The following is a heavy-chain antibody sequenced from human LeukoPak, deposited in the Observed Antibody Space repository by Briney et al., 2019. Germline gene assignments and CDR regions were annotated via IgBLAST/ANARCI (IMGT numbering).Heavy chain of an antibody. J-gene: IGHJ3*02. CDR3: ARAAIAAAGIMDAFDI. CDR1: GGSFSGYY. V-gene: IGHV4-34*01. CDR2: INHSGST. D-gene: IGHD6-13*01. Sequence: PSETLSLTCAVYGGSFSGYYWSWIRQPPGKGLEWIGEINHSGSTNYNPSLKSRVTISVDTSKNQFSLKLSSVTAADTAEYYCARAAIAAAGIMDAFDIWGQGTMVTVSP.